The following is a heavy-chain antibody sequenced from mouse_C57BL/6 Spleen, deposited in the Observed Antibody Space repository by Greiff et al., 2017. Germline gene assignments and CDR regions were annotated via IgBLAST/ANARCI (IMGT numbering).Heavy chain of an antibody. J-gene: IGHJ2*01. D-gene: IGHD4-1*01. CDR1: GYAFTNYL. CDR3: ARGSTGYYFDY. CDR2: INPGSGGT. V-gene: IGHV1-54*01. Sequence: QVQLKQSGAELVRPGTSVKVSCKASGYAFTNYLIEWVKQRPGQGLEWIGVINPGSGGTNYNEKFKGKATLTADKSSSTAYMQLSSLTSEDSAVYFCARGSTGYYFDYWGQGTTLTVSS.